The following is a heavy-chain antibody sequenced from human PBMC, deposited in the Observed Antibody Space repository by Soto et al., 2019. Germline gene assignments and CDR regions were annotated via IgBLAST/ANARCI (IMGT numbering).Heavy chain of an antibody. CDR1: GGTFSIYT. J-gene: IGHJ4*02. D-gene: IGHD6-13*01. CDR3: ATYIAAAGNFDY. CDR2: IIPIFGTA. V-gene: IGHV1-69*01. Sequence: ASVKVSCKASGGTFSIYTISWLRQAPGQGLEWMGGIIPIFGTANYAQKFQGRVTITADESTSTAYMELSSLRSEDTAVYYCATYIAAAGNFDYWGQGTLVTVSS.